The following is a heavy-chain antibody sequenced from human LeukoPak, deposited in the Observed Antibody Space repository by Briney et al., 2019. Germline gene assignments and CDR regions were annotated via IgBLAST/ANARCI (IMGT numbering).Heavy chain of an antibody. Sequence: GGSLRLSCAASGFTFSSYAMHWVRQAPGKGLEWVAVISYDGSNKYYADSVKGRFTISRDNSKNTLYLQMNSLRAEDTAVYYCAREEVDVDYYFDYWGQGTLVTVSS. D-gene: IGHD4-17*01. CDR3: AREEVDVDYYFDY. CDR1: GFTFSSYA. V-gene: IGHV3-30-3*01. CDR2: ISYDGSNK. J-gene: IGHJ4*02.